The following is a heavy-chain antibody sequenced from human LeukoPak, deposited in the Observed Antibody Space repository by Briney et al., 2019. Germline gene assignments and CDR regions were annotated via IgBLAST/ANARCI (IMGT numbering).Heavy chain of an antibody. CDR2: IGTAGDT. D-gene: IGHD1-1*01. CDR1: GFTFSSFD. CDR3: ARGPPRGKYYYMDV. Sequence: GGSLRLSCAASGFTFSSFDMHWVRQPTGQGLEWVSTIGTAGDTYYPGSVEGRFTLSRDNAKNSLYLQMNSLTAGDTAVYYCARGPPRGKYYYMDVWGKGATVTVSS. V-gene: IGHV3-13*01. J-gene: IGHJ6*03.